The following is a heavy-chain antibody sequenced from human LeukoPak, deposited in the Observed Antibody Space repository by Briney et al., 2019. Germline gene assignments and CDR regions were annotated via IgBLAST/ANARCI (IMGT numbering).Heavy chain of an antibody. Sequence: ARGWLRLCCAASGFGFGNYWMSWGRQAPGKGLEWVANMTEDGSEKNYVDSVKRRLTNYRHNAQDSLHLQMNRLRGEDTAVYYCARDRGYSNFDYWGQGTLLTVSS. CDR3: ARDRGYSNFDY. CDR1: GFGFGNYW. D-gene: IGHD4-11*01. V-gene: IGHV3-7*01. J-gene: IGHJ4*02. CDR2: MTEDGSEK.